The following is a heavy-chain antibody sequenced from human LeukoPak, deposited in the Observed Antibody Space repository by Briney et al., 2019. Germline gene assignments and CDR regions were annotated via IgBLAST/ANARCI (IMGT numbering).Heavy chain of an antibody. CDR1: GASISSYY. V-gene: IGHV4-59*08. CDR3: ARHGPYTSGTYSFDY. Sequence: SETLSLTCIVSGASISSYYWSWIRQPPGKGLEWIGYIYYSGSTNYNPSLKSRLTISVDTSKNQFSLKLSSVTAADAAPYYCARHGPYTSGTYSFDYWGQGAQVTVSS. D-gene: IGHD3-10*01. CDR2: IYYSGST. J-gene: IGHJ4*02.